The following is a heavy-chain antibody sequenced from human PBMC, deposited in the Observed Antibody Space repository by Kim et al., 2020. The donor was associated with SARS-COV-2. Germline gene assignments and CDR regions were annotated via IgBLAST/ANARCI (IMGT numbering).Heavy chain of an antibody. CDR2: ISYDGSNK. D-gene: IGHD2-2*02. CDR1: GFTFSSYG. CDR3: ATSSYCSSTSCYNVDY. V-gene: IGHV3-30*03. Sequence: GGSLRLSCAASGFTFSSYGMHWVRQAPGKGLEWVAVISYDGSNKYYADSVKGRFTISRDNSKNTLYLQMNSLRAEDTAVYYCATSSYCSSTSCYNVDYWG. J-gene: IGHJ4*01.